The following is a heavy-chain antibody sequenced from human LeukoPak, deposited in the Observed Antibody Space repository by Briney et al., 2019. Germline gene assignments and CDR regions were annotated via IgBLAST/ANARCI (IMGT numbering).Heavy chain of an antibody. CDR3: ARGPKYISATGPYYFDY. V-gene: IGHV3-7*01. D-gene: IGHD6-13*01. Sequence: QPGGSLRLSCAASGFTFSSYWMSWVRQAPGKGLEWVANIKQDGSEKYYVDSVKGRFTISRDNAKNSMYLQMYSLRAEDTAVYYCARGPKYISATGPYYFDYWGQGTPVTVSS. J-gene: IGHJ4*02. CDR2: IKQDGSEK. CDR1: GFTFSSYW.